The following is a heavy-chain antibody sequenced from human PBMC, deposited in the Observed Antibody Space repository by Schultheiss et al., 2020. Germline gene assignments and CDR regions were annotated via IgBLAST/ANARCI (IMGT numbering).Heavy chain of an antibody. CDR3: ASYFVVAAPLGSAFDI. CDR2: IYHSGST. V-gene: IGHV4-39*07. Sequence: SATLSLTCTVSGGSVSSGSYYWSWIRQPPGKGLEWIGSIYHSGSTYYNPSLKSRVTISVDTSKNQFSLKLSSVTAADTAVYYCASYFVVAAPLGSAFDIWGQGTMVTVSS. J-gene: IGHJ3*02. D-gene: IGHD2-15*01. CDR1: GGSVSSGSYY.